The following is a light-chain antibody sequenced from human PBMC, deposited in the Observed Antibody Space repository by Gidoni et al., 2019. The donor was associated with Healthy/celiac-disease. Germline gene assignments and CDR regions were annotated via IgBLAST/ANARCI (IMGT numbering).Light chain of an antibody. Sequence: AVRMAQSPSSFSASTGDRVTITCRASPGISSYLAWYQQKPGKAPKLLIYAASTLQSGVPSRFSGSGSGTYFTLTISCLQSEDFATYYCQQYYSYPYTFGQGTKLEIK. CDR1: PGISSY. CDR3: QQYYSYPYT. CDR2: AAS. V-gene: IGKV1-8*01. J-gene: IGKJ2*01.